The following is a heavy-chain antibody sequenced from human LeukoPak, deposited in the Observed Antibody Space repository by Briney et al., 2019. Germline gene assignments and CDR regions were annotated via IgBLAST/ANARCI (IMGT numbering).Heavy chain of an antibody. CDR1: GYILTGYF. Sequence: GASVKVSCKASGYILTGYFMHWVRQAPGQGLEWMGRIDPNSGGTIYAQKFQGRVTMTRDTSLNTAYMDLSRLTSDDTAVYYCAAMWFGDHDAFDIWGQGTMVTVSS. CDR2: IDPNSGGT. D-gene: IGHD3-10*01. CDR3: AAMWFGDHDAFDI. V-gene: IGHV1-2*02. J-gene: IGHJ3*02.